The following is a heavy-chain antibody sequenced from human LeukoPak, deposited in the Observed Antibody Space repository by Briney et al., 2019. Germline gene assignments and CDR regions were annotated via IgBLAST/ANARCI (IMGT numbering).Heavy chain of an antibody. D-gene: IGHD6-13*01. CDR1: GFTFSSYG. CDR3: AKEHGGSSWYEDAFDI. CDR2: ISGIGGST. Sequence: GGSLRLSCAASGFTFSSYGMSWVRQAPGKGLEWVSDISGIGGSTYYADSVKGRFTISRDNSKNTLYLQMNSLRAEDTAVYYCAKEHGGSSWYEDAFDIWGQGTMVTVSS. J-gene: IGHJ3*02. V-gene: IGHV3-23*01.